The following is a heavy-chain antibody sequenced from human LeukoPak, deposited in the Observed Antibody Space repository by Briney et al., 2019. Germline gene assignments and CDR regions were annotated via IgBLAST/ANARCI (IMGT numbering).Heavy chain of an antibody. CDR2: INHSGST. V-gene: IGHV4-34*01. J-gene: IGHJ5*02. CDR1: GGSFSGYY. D-gene: IGHD1-26*01. Sequence: SETLSLTCAVYGGSFSGYYWSWIRQPPGKGLERIGEINHSGSTNYNPSLKSRVTISVDTSKNQFSLKLSSVTAADTAVYYCARRRIVGATTRRYNWFDPWGQGTLVTVSS. CDR3: ARRRIVGATTRRYNWFDP.